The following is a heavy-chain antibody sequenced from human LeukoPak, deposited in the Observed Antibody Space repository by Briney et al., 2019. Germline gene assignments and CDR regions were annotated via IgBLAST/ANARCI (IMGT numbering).Heavy chain of an antibody. Sequence: PSGTLSLTCAVSGGSISSSNWWSWVRQPPGKGLEWIGEIFHTGNTNYNPSLKSRVTISVDKSKKRFSLKLSSVTAADTAVYYCATEMYYDGSGPHFDYWGQGTLVTVSS. V-gene: IGHV4-4*02. J-gene: IGHJ4*02. CDR1: GGSISSSNW. D-gene: IGHD3-22*01. CDR3: ATEMYYDGSGPHFDY. CDR2: IFHTGNT.